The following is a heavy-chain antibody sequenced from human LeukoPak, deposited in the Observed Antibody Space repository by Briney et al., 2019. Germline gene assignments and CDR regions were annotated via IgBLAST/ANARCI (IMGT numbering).Heavy chain of an antibody. J-gene: IGHJ4*02. CDR3: ASDLRVAAPGTFDY. Sequence: GGSLRLSCAVSGFSFSSYSMNWVRQAPGKGLEWVSYISSSSDTIYYADSVRGRFTISRDNAKNSLFLQMNSLRAEDTAVYYCASDLRVAAPGTFDYWGQGTLVTVSS. V-gene: IGHV3-48*04. CDR2: ISSSSDTI. D-gene: IGHD6-25*01. CDR1: GFSFSSYS.